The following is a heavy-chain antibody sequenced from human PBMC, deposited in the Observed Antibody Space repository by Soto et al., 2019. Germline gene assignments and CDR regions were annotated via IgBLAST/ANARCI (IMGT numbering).Heavy chain of an antibody. Sequence: SETLSLTCTVSGGSISSSSYYRGWIRQPPGKGLEWIGNIYHSGSTYYNPSLKSRVTISVDTSKNQFSLKLSSVTAADTAVYYCARAFRGRQLRSYGMDVWGQGTTVTVSS. J-gene: IGHJ6*02. CDR2: IYHSGST. CDR1: GGSISSSSYY. V-gene: IGHV4-39*07. CDR3: ARAFRGRQLRSYGMDV. D-gene: IGHD5-18*01.